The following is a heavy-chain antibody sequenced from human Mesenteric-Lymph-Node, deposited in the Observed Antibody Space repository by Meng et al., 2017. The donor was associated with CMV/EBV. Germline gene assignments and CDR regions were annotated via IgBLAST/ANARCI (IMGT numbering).Heavy chain of an antibody. CDR1: GGSFSGYY. CDR3: ARHQRWLKSEGGFNY. J-gene: IGHJ4*02. Sequence: QVQLQQWGAGLLKPSEPLSLTCAVYGGSFSGYYWSWIRQPPGKGLEWIGEINHSGSTNYHPSLKSRVTISVDTSKNQFSLKLSSVTAADTAVYYCARHQRWLKSEGGFNYWGQGTLVTVSS. CDR2: INHSGST. V-gene: IGHV4-34*01. D-gene: IGHD4-23*01.